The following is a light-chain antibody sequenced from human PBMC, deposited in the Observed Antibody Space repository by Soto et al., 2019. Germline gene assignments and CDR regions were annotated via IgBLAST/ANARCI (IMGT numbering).Light chain of an antibody. CDR2: EVN. J-gene: IGLJ3*02. V-gene: IGLV2-8*01. Sequence: QSALTQPPSASGSPGQSVTISCTGTSSDIGGYNSVSWYQQHPGKAPKLMIYEVNKRPLGVPERFSGSKSGNTASLTVSGLQADDEVDYYCSSSAGTNSFVLFGGGTKLTVL. CDR1: SSDIGGYNS. CDR3: SSSAGTNSFVL.